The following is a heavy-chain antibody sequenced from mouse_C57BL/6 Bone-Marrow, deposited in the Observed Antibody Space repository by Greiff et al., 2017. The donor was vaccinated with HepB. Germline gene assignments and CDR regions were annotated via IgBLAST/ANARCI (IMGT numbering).Heavy chain of an antibody. J-gene: IGHJ3*01. V-gene: IGHV14-4*01. CDR2: IDPENGDT. CDR1: GFNIKDDY. CDR3: TTYYGSSYERFAY. D-gene: IGHD1-1*01. Sequence: EVKLVESGAELVRPGASVKLSCTASGFNIKDDYMHWVKQRPEQGLEWIGWIDPENGDTEYASKFQGKATITADTSSNTAYLQLSSLTSEDTAVYYCTTYYGSSYERFAYWGQGTLVTVSA.